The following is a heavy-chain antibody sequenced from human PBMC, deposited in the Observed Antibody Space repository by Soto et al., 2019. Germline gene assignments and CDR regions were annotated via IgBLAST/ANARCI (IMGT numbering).Heavy chain of an antibody. CDR2: ISFDGNSL. J-gene: IGHJ4*02. Sequence: HPGGSLRLSCAASQFSFRSYAMHWIRQSPGKGLEWVAVISFDGNSLHYADSVRDRFTISRDNSKNTLYLQMNNLRPEDTAVYYCARTFDTITYFFDYWGQGTVVTVSS. CDR3: ARTFDTITYFFDY. CDR1: QFSFRSYA. D-gene: IGHD3-9*01. V-gene: IGHV3-30-3*01.